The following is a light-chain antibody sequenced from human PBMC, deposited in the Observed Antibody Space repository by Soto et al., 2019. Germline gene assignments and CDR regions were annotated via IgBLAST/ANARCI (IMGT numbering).Light chain of an antibody. Sequence: AIRMTQSPSSFSASTGDRVTITCRASQGISSNLACYQLKPGKALRLLINTASYLESGVPSRFGGSGSGTDFTLTISSLQSEDFAVYYCQQYFSYPLTFGGGTKVEI. CDR3: QQYFSYPLT. V-gene: IGKV1-8*01. CDR1: QGISSN. CDR2: TAS. J-gene: IGKJ4*01.